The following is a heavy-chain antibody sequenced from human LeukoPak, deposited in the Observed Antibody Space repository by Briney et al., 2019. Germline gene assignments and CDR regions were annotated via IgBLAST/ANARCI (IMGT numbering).Heavy chain of an antibody. Sequence: SGGSLRLSCAASGFTFSNYAMTWVRQAPGKGLEWVSAIDASGGSAYYANSVKGRFTISRDNSNNTLYLQMNSLRAEDTAVYYCAKDLPYYDILTGYYKGYYYGMDVWGQGTTVTVSS. CDR3: AKDLPYYDILTGYYKGYYYGMDV. D-gene: IGHD3-9*01. CDR2: IDASGGSA. J-gene: IGHJ6*02. V-gene: IGHV3-23*01. CDR1: GFTFSNYA.